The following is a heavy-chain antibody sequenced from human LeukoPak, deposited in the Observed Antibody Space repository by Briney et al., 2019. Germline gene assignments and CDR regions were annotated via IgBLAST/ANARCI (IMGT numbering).Heavy chain of an antibody. Sequence: GAPVKVSCKASGYTFTSYGISWVRQAPGQGLEWMGWISAYNGNTNYAQKLQGRVTMTTDTSTSTAYMELRSLRSDDTAVYYCARGYDSSGYYEGFDYWGQGTLVTVSS. D-gene: IGHD3-22*01. CDR3: ARGYDSSGYYEGFDY. J-gene: IGHJ4*02. CDR2: ISAYNGNT. CDR1: GYTFTSYG. V-gene: IGHV1-18*01.